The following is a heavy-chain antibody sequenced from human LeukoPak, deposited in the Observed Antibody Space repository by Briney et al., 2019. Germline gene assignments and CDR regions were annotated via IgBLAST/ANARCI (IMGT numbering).Heavy chain of an antibody. CDR2: IWYDGSNK. CDR3: AKEGEYSSSSGGYYFDY. D-gene: IGHD6-6*01. Sequence: GGSLRLSCAASGFTFSSYGMHWVRQAPGKGLEWVAVIWYDGSNKYYADSVKGRFTISRDNSKNTLYLQMNSLRAEDTAVYYCAKEGEYSSSSGGYYFDYWGQGTLVTVSS. V-gene: IGHV3-33*06. J-gene: IGHJ4*02. CDR1: GFTFSSYG.